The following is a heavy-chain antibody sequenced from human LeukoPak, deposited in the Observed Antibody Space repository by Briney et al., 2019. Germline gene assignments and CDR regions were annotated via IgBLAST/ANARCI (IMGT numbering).Heavy chain of an antibody. CDR2: IWYDGSNK. Sequence: GGSLRLSCAVSGFTFSNYGMHWVRQAPGKGLEWVAAIWYDGSNKYYADSVKGRFTISRDNSKNTLYLQMNSLRAEDTAEYYCAKRGSAWDLDFWGQGILVTVFS. D-gene: IGHD6-6*01. J-gene: IGHJ4*02. CDR3: AKRGSAWDLDF. V-gene: IGHV3-33*06. CDR1: GFTFSNYG.